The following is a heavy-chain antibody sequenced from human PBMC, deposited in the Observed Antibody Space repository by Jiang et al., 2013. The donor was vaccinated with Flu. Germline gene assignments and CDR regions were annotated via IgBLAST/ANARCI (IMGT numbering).Heavy chain of an antibody. D-gene: IGHD2-15*01. V-gene: IGHV4-59*01. CDR1: SGSITSYY. Sequence: GTLSLSCTVSSGSITSYYWNWIRQPPGKGLEWIGYVYYTGSANYNPSLKSRVTISVDTSKNQFSLKLSSVTAADTAMYYCARSHCTGGYCYYFFDYWGQGTLVTVSS. CDR2: VYYTGSA. CDR3: ARSHCTGGYCYYFFDY. J-gene: IGHJ4*02.